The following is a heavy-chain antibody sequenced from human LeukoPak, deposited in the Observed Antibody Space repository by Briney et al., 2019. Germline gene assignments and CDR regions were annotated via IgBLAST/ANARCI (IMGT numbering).Heavy chain of an antibody. CDR1: GFTFSSYG. J-gene: IGHJ4*02. CDR3: ARRSGIAVAGAFDY. Sequence: PEGSLRLSCAASGFTFSSYGMSWVRQAPGKGLEWVSAISGSGGSTYYADSVKGRFTISRDNSKNTLYLQMNSLRAEDTAVYYCARRSGIAVAGAFDYWGQGTLVTVSS. CDR2: ISGSGGST. V-gene: IGHV3-23*01. D-gene: IGHD6-19*01.